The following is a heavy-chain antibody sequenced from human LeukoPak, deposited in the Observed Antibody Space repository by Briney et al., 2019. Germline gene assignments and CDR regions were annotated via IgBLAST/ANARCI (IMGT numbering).Heavy chain of an antibody. D-gene: IGHD6-19*01. CDR1: GFTFSSYS. CDR2: ISGSGGST. J-gene: IGHJ4*02. CDR3: AKWPPVSIAVAAIFDY. V-gene: IGHV3-23*01. Sequence: PGWSLKLSCAASGFTFSSYSMRWVRLDPATGLEGVSAISGSGGSTYYADSAKGRFTITRDNSKNTLYLQMNSLRAEDTAVYYCAKWPPVSIAVAAIFDYWGQGTLVTVSS.